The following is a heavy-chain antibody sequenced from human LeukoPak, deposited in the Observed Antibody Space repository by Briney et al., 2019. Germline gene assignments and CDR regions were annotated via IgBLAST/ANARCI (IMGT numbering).Heavy chain of an antibody. CDR1: GGSISNYY. CDR2: IYYSGST. D-gene: IGHD1-1*01. V-gene: IGHV4-59*01. J-gene: IGHJ4*02. CDR3: ARGTGGFVY. Sequence: PSETLSLTCTVSGGSISNYYWSWIRQPPGKGLEWIGYIYYSGSTNYNPSLKSRVTISVDTSKNQFSLKLSSVTAADTAVYYCARGTGGFVYWGQGALVTVSS.